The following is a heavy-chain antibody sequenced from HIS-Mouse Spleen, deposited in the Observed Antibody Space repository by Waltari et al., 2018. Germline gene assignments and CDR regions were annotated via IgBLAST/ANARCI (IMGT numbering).Heavy chain of an antibody. Sequence: QLQLQESGPGLVKPSETLSLTCTASGGPLSSSSYYRAWIRPPPGKGLEWIGSIYYSGSTYYNPSLKSRVTISVDTSKNQFSLKLSSVTAADTAVYYCAREIPYSSSWYDWYFDLWGRGTLVTVSS. CDR3: AREIPYSSSWYDWYFDL. CDR1: GGPLSSSSYY. CDR2: IYYSGST. D-gene: IGHD6-13*01. V-gene: IGHV4-39*07. J-gene: IGHJ2*01.